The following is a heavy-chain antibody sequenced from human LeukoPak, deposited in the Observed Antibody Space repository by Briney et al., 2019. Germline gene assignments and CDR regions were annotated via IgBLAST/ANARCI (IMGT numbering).Heavy chain of an antibody. CDR1: GGTFSSYA. J-gene: IGHJ4*02. CDR3: ARGAGESSLFDY. CDR2: IIPIFGTA. V-gene: IGHV1-69*13. D-gene: IGHD2-21*01. Sequence: SVKVSCKASGGTFSSYAISWVRQAPGQGLEWMGGIIPIFGTANYAQKFPGRVTITADESTSTAYMELSSLRSEDTAVYYCARGAGESSLFDYWGQGTLVTVSS.